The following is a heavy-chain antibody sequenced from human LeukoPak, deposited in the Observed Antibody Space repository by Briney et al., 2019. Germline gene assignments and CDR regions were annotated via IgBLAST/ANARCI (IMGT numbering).Heavy chain of an antibody. D-gene: IGHD4-11*01. J-gene: IGHJ3*02. Sequence: GGSLRLSCAASGFTFSSYWMHWVRQAPGKGLVWVSRINSDGSSTSYADSVKGRFTISRDNAKNTLYLQMNSLRAEDTAVYYCARGSYDYSNYGGQGAFDIWGQGTMVTVSS. CDR2: INSDGSST. CDR3: ARGSYDYSNYGGQGAFDI. V-gene: IGHV3-74*01. CDR1: GFTFSSYW.